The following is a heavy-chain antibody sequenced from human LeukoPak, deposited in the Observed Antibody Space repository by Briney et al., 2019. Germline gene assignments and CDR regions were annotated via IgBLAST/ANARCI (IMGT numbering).Heavy chain of an antibody. CDR3: ARGYYDSSGYSDY. CDR2: MNPNSGNT. D-gene: IGHD3-22*01. CDR1: GGTFSRYA. J-gene: IGHJ4*02. Sequence: ASVKVSYKASGGTFSRYAINWVRQATGQGLEWMGWMNPNSGNTGYAQKFQGRVTMTRNTSISTAYMELSSLRSEDTAVYYCARGYYDSSGYSDYWGQGTLVTVSS. V-gene: IGHV1-8*01.